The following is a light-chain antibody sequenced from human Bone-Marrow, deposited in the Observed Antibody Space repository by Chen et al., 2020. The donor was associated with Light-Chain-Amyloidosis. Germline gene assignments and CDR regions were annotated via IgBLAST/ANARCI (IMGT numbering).Light chain of an antibody. CDR3: QSYEDNYHYI. V-gene: IGLV6-57*01. CDR2: EDR. CDR1: SGSIASTY. J-gene: IGLJ1*01. Sequence: NFMLTQPHSVSESAGKTVTISCTRNSGSIASTYVQWYQQRPGRSPTCIIFEDRQRPSGVPERFSGSIDSASNSAAHTIARLETEDEGDYYGQSYEDNYHYIFEPGTTVTVL.